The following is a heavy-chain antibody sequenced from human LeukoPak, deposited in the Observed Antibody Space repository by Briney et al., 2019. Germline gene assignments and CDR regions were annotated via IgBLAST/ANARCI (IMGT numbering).Heavy chain of an antibody. CDR3: ARVQQWLEWSIYYYYYMDV. D-gene: IGHD6-19*01. CDR1: GYTFTGYY. Sequence: GASVKVSCKASGYTFTGYYMHWVRQAPGQGLEWMGWINPNSGGTNYAQKFQGRVTMTRDTSISTAYMELSRLRSDDTAVYYCARVQQWLEWSIYYYYYMDVWGKGTTVTVSS. J-gene: IGHJ6*03. V-gene: IGHV1-2*02. CDR2: INPNSGGT.